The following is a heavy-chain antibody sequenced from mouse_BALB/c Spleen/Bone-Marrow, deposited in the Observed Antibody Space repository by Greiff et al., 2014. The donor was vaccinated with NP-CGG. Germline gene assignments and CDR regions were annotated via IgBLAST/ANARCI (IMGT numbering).Heavy chain of an antibody. V-gene: IGHV2-9*02. J-gene: IGHJ4*01. D-gene: IGHD1-2*01. CDR2: IWADGST. CDR3: ARITTATGAMDY. Sequence: QVQLQQSGPGLVAPSQSLSITCTVSGVSFTNYGVHWVRQPPGKGLEWLGVIWADGSTNYNSALMSRLSISKDNSKSQVFFKMNSLQTDDTAMYYCARITTATGAMDYWGQGTSVTVSS. CDR1: GVSFTNYG.